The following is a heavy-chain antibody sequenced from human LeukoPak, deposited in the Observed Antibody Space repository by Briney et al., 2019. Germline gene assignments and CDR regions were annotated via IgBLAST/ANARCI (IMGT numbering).Heavy chain of an antibody. V-gene: IGHV3-21*01. D-gene: IGHD3-22*01. CDR1: GFTFSSYS. CDR2: ISSSSSYI. J-gene: IGHJ6*03. Sequence: GGSLRLSYAASGFTFSSYSMNWVRQAPGKGLEWVSSISSSSSYIYYADSVKGRFTISRDNAKNSLYLQMNSLRAEDTAVYYCARDSSPMIVVVISYYYYMDVWGKGTTVTVSS. CDR3: ARDSSPMIVVVISYYYYMDV.